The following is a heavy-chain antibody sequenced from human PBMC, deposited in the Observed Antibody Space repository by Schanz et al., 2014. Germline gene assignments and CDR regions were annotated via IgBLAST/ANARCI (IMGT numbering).Heavy chain of an antibody. J-gene: IGHJ4*02. CDR1: GFSLNTYG. CDR2: IWNNGVTK. Sequence: QAQLMESGGGVVQPGTSLILSCSVSGFSLNTYGIHWFRQPAGKGLEWVAVIWNNGVTKYYADSVRGRFTISRDRFQNTLYLQMSSLRAEDTAVYYCARPRFDYGEVDYWGQGTLXTVSS. D-gene: IGHD4-17*01. V-gene: IGHV3-33*01. CDR3: ARPRFDYGEVDY.